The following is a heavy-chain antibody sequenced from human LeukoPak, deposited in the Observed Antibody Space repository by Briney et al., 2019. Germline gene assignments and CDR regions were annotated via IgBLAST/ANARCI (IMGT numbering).Heavy chain of an antibody. CDR1: GYTFTNYG. J-gene: IGHJ4*02. V-gene: IGHV1-18*01. Sequence: GASVKVSCKASGYTFTNYGITWVRQAPGQGLEWMGWIDSRNGHTKYGQKFQGRVIMTTDTSTTTTYVEIRSLRSDDTAVYYCARAITMIVRAGDYWGQGTLVTVSS. D-gene: IGHD3-22*01. CDR2: IDSRNGHT. CDR3: ARAITMIVRAGDY.